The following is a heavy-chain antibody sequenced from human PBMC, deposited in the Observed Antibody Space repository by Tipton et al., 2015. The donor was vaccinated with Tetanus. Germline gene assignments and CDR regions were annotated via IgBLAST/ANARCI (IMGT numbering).Heavy chain of an antibody. J-gene: IGHJ5*02. CDR3: ARDRGFTTYNYFFP. D-gene: IGHD3-22*01. CDR2: IYINGRN. CDR1: GDSISSNY. Sequence: LSCTVSGDSISSNYWSWIRQHAGKGPEWIGRIYINGRNNYNPSLKSRVTMSIATSKNQFSLNLRSVTAAYTAVYYCARDRGFTTYNYFFPWCHGTLVTFSS. V-gene: IGHV4-4*07.